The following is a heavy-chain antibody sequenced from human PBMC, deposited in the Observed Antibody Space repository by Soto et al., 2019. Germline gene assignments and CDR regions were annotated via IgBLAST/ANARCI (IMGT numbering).Heavy chain of an antibody. CDR2: ISGSGGST. CDR1: GFTFSSYA. Sequence: GGSLRLSCAASGFTFSSYAMSWVRKAPGKGLEWVSAISGSGGSTYYADSVKGRFTISRDDSKNSLYLQMDSLKTEDTAVYYCARVYSSSWYGSYFDYWGQGTLVTVSS. V-gene: IGHV3-23*01. D-gene: IGHD6-13*01. CDR3: ARVYSSSWYGSYFDY. J-gene: IGHJ4*02.